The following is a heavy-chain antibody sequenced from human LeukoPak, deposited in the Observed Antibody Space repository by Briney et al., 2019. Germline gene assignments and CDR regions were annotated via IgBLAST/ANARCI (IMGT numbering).Heavy chain of an antibody. CDR3: ARTAGYSSIVFDI. D-gene: IGHD2-2*01. CDR2: ISSSSSYI. J-gene: IGHJ3*02. Sequence: PGGSLRLSCAASEFTFSTYSMSWVRQAPGKGLEWVSFISSSSSYIYYADSVKGRFTISRDNAKNSLYLQMNSLRAEDTAVYNCARTAGYSSIVFDIWGQGTMVTVSS. CDR1: EFTFSTYS. V-gene: IGHV3-21*06.